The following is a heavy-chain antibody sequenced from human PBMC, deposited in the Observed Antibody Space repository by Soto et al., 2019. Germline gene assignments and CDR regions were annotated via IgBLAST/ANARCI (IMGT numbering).Heavy chain of an antibody. J-gene: IGHJ6*02. CDR1: GGTFRSHI. CDR2: IIPILGVA. V-gene: IGHV1-69*02. CDR3: ARVPIPLFYGMDV. Sequence: VQLVQSGAEVKKPGSSVKVSCKASGGTFRSHIISWVRQAPGQGLEWMGRIIPILGVANYAQKFQGRVTITADKSTNTAYMELTSLRSEDTAVFYCARVPIPLFYGMDVWGQGTTVTVSS. D-gene: IGHD2-2*02.